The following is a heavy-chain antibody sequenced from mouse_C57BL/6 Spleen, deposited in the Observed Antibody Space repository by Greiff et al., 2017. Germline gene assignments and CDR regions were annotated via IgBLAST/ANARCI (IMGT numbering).Heavy chain of an antibody. CDR3: TRCGGNYAMDY. Sequence: EVQGVESGEGLVKPGGSLKLSCAASGFTFSSYAMSWVRQTPEKRLEWVAYISSGGDYIYYADTVKGRFTISRDNARNTLYLQMSSLKSEDTAMYYCTRCGGNYAMDYWGQGTSVTVSS. J-gene: IGHJ4*01. V-gene: IGHV5-9-1*02. CDR2: ISSGGDYI. CDR1: GFTFSSYA.